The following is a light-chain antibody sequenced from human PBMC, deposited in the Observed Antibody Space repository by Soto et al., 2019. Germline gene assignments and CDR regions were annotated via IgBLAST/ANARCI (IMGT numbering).Light chain of an antibody. Sequence: EIVLTQSPGTLSLSPGERATLSCSASQRVTSGYLAWYQQKPGQPPRLLIYGASSRATGIEERLSGSGSRTDFTLTISRLEPEDFAVYYCHQYGTSPQTFGQGTKVDI. CDR3: HQYGTSPQT. CDR2: GAS. J-gene: IGKJ1*01. CDR1: QRVTSGY. V-gene: IGKV3-20*01.